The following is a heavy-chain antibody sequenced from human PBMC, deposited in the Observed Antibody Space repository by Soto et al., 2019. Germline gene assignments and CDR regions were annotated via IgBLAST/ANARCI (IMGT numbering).Heavy chain of an antibody. Sequence: SSETLSLTCAVYGGSFSGYYWSWIRQPPGKGLEWIGEINHSGSTNYNPSLKSRVTISVDTSKNQFSLKLSSVTAAGTAVYYCARLGDYYGSGISAFDIWGQGTMVTVSS. V-gene: IGHV4-34*01. J-gene: IGHJ3*02. CDR3: ARLGDYYGSGISAFDI. D-gene: IGHD3-10*01. CDR2: INHSGST. CDR1: GGSFSGYY.